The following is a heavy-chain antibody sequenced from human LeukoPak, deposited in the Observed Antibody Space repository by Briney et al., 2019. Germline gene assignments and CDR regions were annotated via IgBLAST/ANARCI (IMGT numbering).Heavy chain of an antibody. CDR2: ISGSGGST. V-gene: IGHV3-23*01. J-gene: IGHJ5*02. D-gene: IGHD1-26*01. Sequence: GGSLRLSCTASGFAFSSYAMSWVRQAPGKGLEWVSAISGSGGSTYYADSVKGRFTISRDNSKNTLYLQMNSLRAEDTAVYYCAKDRSGSYYPWGQGTLVTVSS. CDR1: GFAFSSYA. CDR3: AKDRSGSYYP.